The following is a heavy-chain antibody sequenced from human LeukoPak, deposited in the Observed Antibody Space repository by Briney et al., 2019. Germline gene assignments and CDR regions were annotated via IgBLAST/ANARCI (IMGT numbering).Heavy chain of an antibody. CDR3: ASEGTTFSSFDY. J-gene: IGHJ4*02. Sequence: PSETLSLTCTVSGDSISSFYWTWIRQPAGKGLEWIGRIYTSGSTNYNPSLKSRVTMSVDTSKNQFSLKLSSVTAADTAVYYCASEGTTFSSFDYWGQGTLVTVSS. CDR2: IYTSGST. V-gene: IGHV4-4*07. CDR1: GDSISSFY. D-gene: IGHD1-1*01.